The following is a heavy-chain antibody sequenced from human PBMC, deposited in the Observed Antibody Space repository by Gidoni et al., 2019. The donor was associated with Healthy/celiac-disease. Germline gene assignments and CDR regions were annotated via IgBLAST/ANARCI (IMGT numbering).Heavy chain of an antibody. CDR1: GGTFSSYT. CDR2: IIPILGIA. J-gene: IGHJ5*02. D-gene: IGHD3-3*01. Sequence: QVQLVQSGAEVKKPGSSVKVSCKASGGTFSSYTISWVRQAPGQGLEWMGRIIPILGIANYAQKFQGRVTITADKSTSTAYMELSSLRSEDTAVYYCARDREWGTIFGVVNWFDPWGQGTLVTVSS. V-gene: IGHV1-69*08. CDR3: ARDREWGTIFGVVNWFDP.